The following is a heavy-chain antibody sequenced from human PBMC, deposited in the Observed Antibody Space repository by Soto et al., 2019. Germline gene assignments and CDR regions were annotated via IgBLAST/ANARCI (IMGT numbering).Heavy chain of an antibody. D-gene: IGHD3-22*01. J-gene: IGHJ4*02. Sequence: SETLSLTCSVSGGSISSGGYSWSWIRQPPGKGLEWIGYIYHSGSTYYNPSLKSRVTISVDRSKNQFSLKLSSVTAADTAVYYCPRGVERAGYDDTRGYMDYWPQGPLVTVSS. CDR2: IYHSGST. V-gene: IGHV4-30-2*01. CDR3: PRGVERAGYDDTRGYMDY. CDR1: GGSISSGGYS.